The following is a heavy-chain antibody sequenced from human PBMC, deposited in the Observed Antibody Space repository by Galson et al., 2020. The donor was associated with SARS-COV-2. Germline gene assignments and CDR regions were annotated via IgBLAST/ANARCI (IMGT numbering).Heavy chain of an antibody. Sequence: ASETLSLTCTVSGGSISSGDYYWSWTRQPPGKGLERIGYIYYSGSTYYNPSLKRRVTISVHTSKNQFSLKLSSVTAADTAVYYCARVNASRKQMYYYGSGPNPYYFDYWGQGTLVTVSS. CDR1: GGSISSGDYY. D-gene: IGHD3-10*01. CDR3: ARVNASRKQMYYYGSGPNPYYFDY. V-gene: IGHV4-30-4*01. CDR2: IYYSGST. J-gene: IGHJ4*02.